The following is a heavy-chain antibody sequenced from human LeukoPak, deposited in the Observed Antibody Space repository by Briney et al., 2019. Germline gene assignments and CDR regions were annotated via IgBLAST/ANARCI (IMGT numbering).Heavy chain of an antibody. D-gene: IGHD6-6*01. CDR2: MNPNSGNT. CDR3: ARVRLRLEGYYFDY. CDR1: GYTFTSYD. Sequence: ASVTVSCKASGYTFTSYDINWVRQATGQGLEWMGWMNPNSGNTGYAQKFQGRVTMTRNTSISTAYMELSSLRSEDTAVYYCARVRLRLEGYYFDYWGQGTLLTVSS. V-gene: IGHV1-8*01. J-gene: IGHJ4*02.